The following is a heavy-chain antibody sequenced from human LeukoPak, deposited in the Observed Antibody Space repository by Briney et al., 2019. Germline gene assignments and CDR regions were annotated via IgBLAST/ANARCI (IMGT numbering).Heavy chain of an antibody. V-gene: IGHV3-53*01. J-gene: IGHJ4*02. Sequence: GGSLRLSCAASGFTVSSNYMSWVRQAPGKGLEWVSVIYSGGSTYYADSVKGRFTISRDNSKNTLYLQMNSLRAEDTAVYYCAVGSHYYDSSGYLDYWGQGTPVTVSS. D-gene: IGHD3-22*01. CDR1: GFTVSSNY. CDR2: IYSGGST. CDR3: AVGSHYYDSSGYLDY.